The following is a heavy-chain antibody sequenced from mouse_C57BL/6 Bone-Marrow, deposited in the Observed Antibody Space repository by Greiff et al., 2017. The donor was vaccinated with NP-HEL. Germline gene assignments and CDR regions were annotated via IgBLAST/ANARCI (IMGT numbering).Heavy chain of an antibody. CDR2: IDPSDSYT. D-gene: IGHD3-1*01. CDR3: ARQLGAMDY. J-gene: IGHJ4*01. V-gene: IGHV1-50*01. CDR1: GYTFTSYW. Sequence: QVQLQQPGAELVKPGASVKLSCKASGYTFTSYWMQWVKQRPGHGLEWIGEIDPSDSYTNYNQKFKGKATLTVDTSSSTAYMQLSSLTSEDSAVYYCARQLGAMDYWGQGTSVTVSS.